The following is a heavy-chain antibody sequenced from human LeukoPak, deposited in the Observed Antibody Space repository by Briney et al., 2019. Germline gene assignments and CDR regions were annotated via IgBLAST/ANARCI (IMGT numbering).Heavy chain of an antibody. V-gene: IGHV1-8*01. J-gene: IGHJ3*02. CDR1: GYTFTSYD. D-gene: IGHD4-23*01. Sequence: VSVKVSCKASGYTFTSYDINWVRQATGQGLEWMGWMNPNSGNTGYAQKLQGRVTMTTDTSTSTAYMELRSLRSDDTAVYYCARDPAVIDAFDIWGQGTMVTVSS. CDR2: MNPNSGNT. CDR3: ARDPAVIDAFDI.